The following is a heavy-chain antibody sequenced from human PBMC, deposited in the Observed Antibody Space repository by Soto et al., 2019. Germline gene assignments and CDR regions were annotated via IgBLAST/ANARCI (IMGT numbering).Heavy chain of an antibody. CDR1: GASISSYF. J-gene: IGHJ5*02. CDR2: ISTSGTT. Sequence: QVQLQESGPGLVEPSETLSLTCTVSGASISSYFWTWIRQPAGKGPDWIGRISTSGTTNYNPSLKSRVTMSVDTSKNHFSLNLSSVTAADTAVYYCAREAGPDRWFDPWGQGTLVTVSS. V-gene: IGHV4-4*07. D-gene: IGHD6-19*01. CDR3: AREAGPDRWFDP.